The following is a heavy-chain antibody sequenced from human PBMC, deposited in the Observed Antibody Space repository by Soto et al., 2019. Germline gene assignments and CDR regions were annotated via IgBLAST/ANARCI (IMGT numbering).Heavy chain of an antibody. D-gene: IGHD3-10*01. J-gene: IGHJ6*02. V-gene: IGHV4-34*01. Sequence: KTSETLSLTCAVYCGSFSGYYWSWIRQPPGKGLEWIGEINHSGSTNYNPSLKSRVTISVDTSKNQFSLKLSSVSAADTAVYYCATGRGVRGVIITTYYYYGLDVWGQGTTVTVSS. CDR3: ATGRGVRGVIITTYYYYGLDV. CDR2: INHSGST. CDR1: CGSFSGYY.